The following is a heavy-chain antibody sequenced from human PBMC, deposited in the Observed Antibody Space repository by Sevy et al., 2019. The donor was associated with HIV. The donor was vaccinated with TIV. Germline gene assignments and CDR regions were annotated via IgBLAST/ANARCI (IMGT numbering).Heavy chain of an antibody. J-gene: IGHJ2*01. CDR1: GFTFSSYS. D-gene: IGHD3-22*01. Sequence: GGSLRLSCAASGFTFSSYSMNWVRQAPGKGLEWVSYISSSSSTIYYADSVKGRFTISRDNAKNSLYLQMNSLRAEDTAVYYCARDWVDYYDSSGYSDWYFELWGRGTLVTVSS. V-gene: IGHV3-48*01. CDR2: ISSSSSTI. CDR3: ARDWVDYYDSSGYSDWYFEL.